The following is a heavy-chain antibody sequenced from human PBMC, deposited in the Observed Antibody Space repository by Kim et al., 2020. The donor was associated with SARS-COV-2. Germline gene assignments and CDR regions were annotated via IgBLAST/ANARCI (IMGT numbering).Heavy chain of an antibody. CDR3: STGDYVGGEFDP. J-gene: IGHJ5*02. CDR1: GFTLSGSA. Sequence: GGSLRLSCATSGFTLSGSAIHWVRQASGKGLEWVGRIRTRADSYATEYAESVKGRFSISRDDSENTAYLQMNSLKSEDTAIYYCSTGDYVGGEFDPWGQGVLVTVSS. D-gene: IGHD4-17*01. CDR2: IRTRADSYAT. V-gene: IGHV3-73*01.